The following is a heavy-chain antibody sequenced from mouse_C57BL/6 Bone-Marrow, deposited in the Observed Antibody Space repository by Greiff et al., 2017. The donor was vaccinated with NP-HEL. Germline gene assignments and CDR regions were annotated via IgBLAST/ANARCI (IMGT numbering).Heavy chain of an antibody. J-gene: IGHJ3*01. Sequence: EVQLVESGGGLVQPGGSLKLSCAASGFTFSDYYMYWVRQTPEKRLEWVAYISNGGGSTYYPDTVKGRFTISRDNAKNTLYLQMSRLKSEDTAMYYCARQDWYYGSSYVGAYWGQGTLVTVSA. V-gene: IGHV5-12*01. CDR2: ISNGGGST. CDR1: GFTFSDYY. CDR3: ARQDWYYGSSYVGAY. D-gene: IGHD1-1*01.